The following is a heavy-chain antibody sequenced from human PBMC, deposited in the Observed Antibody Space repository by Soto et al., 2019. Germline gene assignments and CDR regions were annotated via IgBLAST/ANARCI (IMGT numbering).Heavy chain of an antibody. J-gene: IGHJ6*02. D-gene: IGHD2-2*01. CDR1: GGTFSSYA. V-gene: IGHV1-69*13. CDR2: IIPIFGTA. CDR3: ARALGYCSSTSCSQAAYYYYGMDV. Sequence: SVKVSCKASGGTFSSYAISWVRQAPGQGLEWMGGIIPIFGTANYAQKFQGRVTITADESTSTAYMELSSLRSEDTAVYYCARALGYCSSTSCSQAAYYYYGMDVWGQGTTVTVS.